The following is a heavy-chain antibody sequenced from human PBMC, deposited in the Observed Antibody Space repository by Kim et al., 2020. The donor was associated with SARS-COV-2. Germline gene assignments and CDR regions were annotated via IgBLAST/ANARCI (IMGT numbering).Heavy chain of an antibody. CDR3: ARGGYDILTGYYLEDAFDI. CDR2: IYYSGST. J-gene: IGHJ3*02. Sequence: SETLSLTCTVSGGSISSYYWSWIRQPPGKGLEWIGYIYYSGSTNYNPSLKSRVTISVDTSKNQFSLKLSSVTAADTAVYYCARGGYDILTGYYLEDAFDIWGQGTMVTVSS. V-gene: IGHV4-59*13. D-gene: IGHD3-9*01. CDR1: GGSISSYY.